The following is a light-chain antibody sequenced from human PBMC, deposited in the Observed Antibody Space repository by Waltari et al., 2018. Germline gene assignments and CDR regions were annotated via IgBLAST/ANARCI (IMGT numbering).Light chain of an antibody. CDR1: QDISSY. Sequence: DIQLTQSPSFLSASVGDRVTITCRASQDISSYLAWYQQKPGKAPKLLISAASTLQAGVPSRFSGGGSGTEFTLTISSLQPEDFATYYCQQRSGFPFTCGPGTKVDVK. V-gene: IGKV1-9*01. J-gene: IGKJ3*01. CDR2: AAS. CDR3: QQRSGFPFT.